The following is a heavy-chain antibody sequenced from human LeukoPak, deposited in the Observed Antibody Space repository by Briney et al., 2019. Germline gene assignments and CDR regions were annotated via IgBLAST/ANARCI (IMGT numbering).Heavy chain of an antibody. J-gene: IGHJ6*03. CDR3: TTDTDCTNGVCYRGYYYYYYMDV. Sequence: GGSLRLPCAASGFTFSNAWMSWVRQAPGKGLEWVGRIKSKTDGGTTDYAAPVKGRFTISRDDSKNTLYLQMNSLKTEDTAVYYCTTDTDCTNGVCYRGYYYYYYMDVWGKGTTVTVSS. D-gene: IGHD2-8*01. CDR1: GFTFSNAW. CDR2: IKSKTDGGTT. V-gene: IGHV3-15*01.